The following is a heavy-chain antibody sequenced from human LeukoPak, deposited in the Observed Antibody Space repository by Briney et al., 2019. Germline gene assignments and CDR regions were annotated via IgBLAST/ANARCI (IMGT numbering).Heavy chain of an antibody. CDR3: AVPSTPPPSGQNAFDI. V-gene: IGHV1-46*01. CDR2: INPSGGST. Sequence: GASVKVSCKASGYTFTGYYMHWVRQAPGQGLEWMGIINPSGGSTSYAQKFQDRVTMTRDMSTSTVYMELSSLRSEDTAVYYRAVPSTPPPSGQNAFDIWGQGTMVTVSS. D-gene: IGHD6-19*01. CDR1: GYTFTGYY. J-gene: IGHJ3*02.